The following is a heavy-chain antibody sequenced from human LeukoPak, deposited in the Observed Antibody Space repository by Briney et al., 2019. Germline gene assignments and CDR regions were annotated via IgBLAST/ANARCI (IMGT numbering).Heavy chain of an antibody. Sequence: ASVKVSCKASGYTFTSYYMHWVRQAPGQGLEWMGIINPSGGSTSYAQKFQGRVTMTRDTSTSTVYMELSSLRSEDTAVYYCASSGGEWLLSENLDYWGQGTLVTVSS. CDR2: INPSGGST. CDR3: ASSGGEWLLSENLDY. CDR1: GYTFTSYY. J-gene: IGHJ4*02. D-gene: IGHD3-3*01. V-gene: IGHV1-46*01.